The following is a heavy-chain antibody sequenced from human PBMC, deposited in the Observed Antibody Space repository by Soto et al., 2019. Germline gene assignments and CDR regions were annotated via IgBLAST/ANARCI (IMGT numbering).Heavy chain of an antibody. CDR1: GFTFSSYA. Sequence: EVQLLESGGGLVQPGGSLRLSCAASGFTFSSYAMSWVRQAPGKGLEWVSAISGSGGSTYYADSVKGRFTISRDNSKNTLYLQMNSLRAEDTAVYYCAKDLPGYSSSWDAFDIWGQGTMVTVSS. J-gene: IGHJ3*02. CDR3: AKDLPGYSSSWDAFDI. CDR2: ISGSGGST. D-gene: IGHD6-13*01. V-gene: IGHV3-23*01.